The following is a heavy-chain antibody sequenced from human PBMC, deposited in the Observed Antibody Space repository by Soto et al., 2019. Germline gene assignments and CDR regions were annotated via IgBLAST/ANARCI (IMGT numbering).Heavy chain of an antibody. CDR2: IYWDDDK. V-gene: IGHV2-5*02. J-gene: IGHJ1*01. CDR1: GFSLSTSGVG. Sequence: SGPTLVNPTQTLTLTCTFSGFSLSTSGVGVGWIRQPPGEALEWLALIYWDDDKRYSPSLKSRLTITKDTSKNQVVLTMTNMDPVDTATYYCAHMRGFIIFGVVPAGPQRKKYFQHWGQGTLVTVSS. CDR3: AHMRGFIIFGVVPAGPQRKKYFQH. D-gene: IGHD3-3*01.